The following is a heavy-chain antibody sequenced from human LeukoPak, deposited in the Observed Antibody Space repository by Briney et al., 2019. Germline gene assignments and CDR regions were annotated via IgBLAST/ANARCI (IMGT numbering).Heavy chain of an antibody. CDR1: GGSISSSSYY. CDR2: IYYSGST. V-gene: IGHV4-39*01. CDR3: ASYDFWSGYYSDY. D-gene: IGHD3-3*01. Sequence: SETLSLTCTVSGGSISSSSYYWGWIRQPPGKGLEWIGSIYYSGSTYYNPSLKSRVTISVDMSKNQFSLKLSSVTAADTAVYYCASYDFWSGYYSDYWGQGTLVTVSS. J-gene: IGHJ4*02.